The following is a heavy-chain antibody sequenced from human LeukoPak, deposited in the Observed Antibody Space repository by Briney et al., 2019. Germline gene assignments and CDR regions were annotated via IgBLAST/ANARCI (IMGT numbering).Heavy chain of an antibody. V-gene: IGHV1-18*01. D-gene: IGHD3-16*01. CDR3: AKDRRGSRNSLDV. CDR2: ILPYSGNT. CDR1: GYTFSPYG. Sequence: ASVKVSCKASGYTFSPYGISWVRQAPGQGLEWMGWILPYSGNTNYAQKLQGRVSVTTDTSTTTAYMELRSLTSDDTAVYYCAKDRRGSRNSLDVWGQGTTITVSS. J-gene: IGHJ6*02.